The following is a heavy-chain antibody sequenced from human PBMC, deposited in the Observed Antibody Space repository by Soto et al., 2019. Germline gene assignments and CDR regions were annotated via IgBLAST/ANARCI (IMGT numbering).Heavy chain of an antibody. J-gene: IGHJ4*02. Sequence: EVQLLESGGGLVQPGGSLRLSCVVSGLTFSRADFSWVRQPPGKGLEWVSASGGSDLSTHYVDSEKGWFTISRDSSKNTLYSQMTSLSDVDTVVYYCVTHSWNNWGQGTL. CDR2: SGGSDLST. V-gene: IGHV3-23*01. D-gene: IGHD1-1*01. CDR3: VTHSWNN. CDR1: GLTFSRAD.